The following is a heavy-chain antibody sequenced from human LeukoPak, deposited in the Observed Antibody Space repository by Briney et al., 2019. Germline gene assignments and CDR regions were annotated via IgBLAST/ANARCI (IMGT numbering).Heavy chain of an antibody. CDR3: ARGGDRSFDY. V-gene: IGHV4-59*01. J-gene: IGHJ4*02. Sequence: PSETLSLTCTVSGGSIATYYWSWIRQPPGKGLEWIGYIYYNGHTDYNPSLKSRVTISVHTSKNQFSLKLSSVTAADTAVYYCARGGDRSFDYWGQGTLVTVSS. CDR2: IYYNGHT. CDR1: GGSIATYY. D-gene: IGHD3-10*01.